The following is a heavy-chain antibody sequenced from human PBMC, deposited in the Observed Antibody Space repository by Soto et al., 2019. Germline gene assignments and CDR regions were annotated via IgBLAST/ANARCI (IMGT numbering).Heavy chain of an antibody. J-gene: IGHJ4*02. Sequence: QVQLVESGGGVVQPGRSLRLSCAASGFTFSTYGMHWVRQAPGKGLAWVAVISYDGGNKYYTDSVKDRFTISRENSKNTVYLQMNSLRAEDTAVYFCAKDGNVFSSGWYAPSLDYWGQGALVTVSS. CDR1: GFTFSTYG. CDR3: AKDGNVFSSGWYAPSLDY. V-gene: IGHV3-30*18. CDR2: ISYDGGNK. D-gene: IGHD6-19*01.